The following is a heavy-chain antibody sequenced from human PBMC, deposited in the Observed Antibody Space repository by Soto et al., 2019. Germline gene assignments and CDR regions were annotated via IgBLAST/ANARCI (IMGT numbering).Heavy chain of an antibody. CDR3: AREDPPWLPQDY. V-gene: IGHV3-11*01. CDR2: ISSSGSTI. CDR1: GFPFSDYS. J-gene: IGHJ4*02. D-gene: IGHD3-22*01. Sequence: PGGSLRLSCAASGFPFSDYSMSWVRQAPGKGLEWVSYISSSGSTIYYADSVKGRFTISRDNAKNSLYLQMNSLRAEDTAVYYCAREDPPWLPQDYWGQGTLVTVSS.